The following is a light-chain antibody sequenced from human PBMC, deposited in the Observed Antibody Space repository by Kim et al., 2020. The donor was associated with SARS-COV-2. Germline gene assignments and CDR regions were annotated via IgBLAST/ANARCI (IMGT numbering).Light chain of an antibody. Sequence: STLSKTLGDRVTITCRASQGIINDLGWYQQKPGNAPTRLIYGASTLQSGVPSRFSGSGSGPEFTLTISSLQPEDFATYYCQQYTHFGGGTKVDIK. CDR2: GAS. V-gene: IGKV1-17*01. J-gene: IGKJ4*01. CDR3: QQYTH. CDR1: QGIIND.